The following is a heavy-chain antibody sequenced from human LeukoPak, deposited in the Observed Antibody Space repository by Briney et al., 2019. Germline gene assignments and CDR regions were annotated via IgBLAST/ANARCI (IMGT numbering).Heavy chain of an antibody. J-gene: IGHJ4*02. D-gene: IGHD6-13*01. CDR1: GFTVSSNY. Sequence: GGSLRLSCAASGFTVSSNYMSWVRQAPGKGLEWVSVIYSGGSTYYADSVKGRFTISRDDSKNTLYPQMNSLRAEDTAVYYCAGDIAAGTFDYWGQGTLVTVSS. CDR2: IYSGGST. V-gene: IGHV3-66*01. CDR3: AGDIAAGTFDY.